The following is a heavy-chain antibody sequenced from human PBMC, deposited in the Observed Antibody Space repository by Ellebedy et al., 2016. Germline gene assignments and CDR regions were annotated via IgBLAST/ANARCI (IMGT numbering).Heavy chain of an antibody. D-gene: IGHD3-22*01. Sequence: SETLSLTCTVSGVSLGTGGYYWCWIRQRPGKGLEYIGYTYDGGSPYYNPSLKSRLTISIDTSKNQFSLKLSSVTAADTAVYYCAREGYYDSGNFDSWGQGTLVTVSS. CDR3: AREGYYDSGNFDS. CDR2: TYDGGSP. V-gene: IGHV4-31*03. J-gene: IGHJ4*02. CDR1: GVSLGTGGYY.